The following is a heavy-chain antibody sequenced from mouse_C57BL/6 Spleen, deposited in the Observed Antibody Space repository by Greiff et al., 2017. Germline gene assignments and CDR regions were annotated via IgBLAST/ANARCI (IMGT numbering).Heavy chain of an antibody. CDR3: ARGWLLRDGYFDV. J-gene: IGHJ1*03. CDR1: GYTFTDYY. D-gene: IGHD2-3*01. Sequence: EVQLQQSGPELVKPGASVKISCKASGYTFTDYYMNWVKQSHGKSLEWIGDINPNNGGTSYNQKFKGKATLTVDKSSSTAYMELRSLTSEDSAVYDWARGWLLRDGYFDVWGTGTTVTVSS. V-gene: IGHV1-26*01. CDR2: INPNNGGT.